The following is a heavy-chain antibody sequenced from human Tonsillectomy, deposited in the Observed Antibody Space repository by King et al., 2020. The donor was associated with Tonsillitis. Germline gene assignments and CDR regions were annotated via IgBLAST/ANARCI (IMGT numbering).Heavy chain of an antibody. V-gene: IGHV4-39*01. CDR2: MDYSGST. J-gene: IGHJ6*03. D-gene: IGHD2-2*01. CDR3: ARRGIVPAARDFYYYSMDV. CDR1: GGTISSSSYY. Sequence: QLQESGPGLVKPSETLSLTCIVSGGTISSSSYYWGWIRQPPGKGLEWIGSMDYSGSTYYNSSLKSRVTISGDTSKNQFSLKLTSVTAADTAEYYCARRGIVPAARDFYYYSMDVWGKGTTVTVSS.